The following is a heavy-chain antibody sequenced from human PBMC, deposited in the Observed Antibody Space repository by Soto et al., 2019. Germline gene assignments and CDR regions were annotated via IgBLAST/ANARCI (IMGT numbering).Heavy chain of an antibody. CDR1: GVTFGTYW. Sequence: GSLRLSCAASGVTFGTYWVHLVRQAPGKGLVWVSRINPDGSNTNYADSVKGRFTISRDNAKNTLYLQMNGLRAEDTAVYYCATAGSYRFDYWGQGTLVTVSS. J-gene: IGHJ4*02. D-gene: IGHD1-26*01. CDR2: INPDGSNT. CDR3: ATAGSYRFDY. V-gene: IGHV3-74*01.